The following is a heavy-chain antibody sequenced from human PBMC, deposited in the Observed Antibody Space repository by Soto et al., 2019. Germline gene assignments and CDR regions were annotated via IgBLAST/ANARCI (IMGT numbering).Heavy chain of an antibody. CDR1: GYTFTSYG. J-gene: IGHJ5*02. Sequence: ASVKVSCKASGYTFTSYGISWVRQAPGQGLEWMGWISAYNGNTNYAQKLQGRVTMTTDTSTSTAYMELRSLRSDDTAVYYCARGCSGCSCIILGELNWFDPWGQGTLVTVSS. CDR3: ARGCSGCSCIILGELNWFDP. CDR2: ISAYNGNT. V-gene: IGHV1-18*01. D-gene: IGHD2-15*01.